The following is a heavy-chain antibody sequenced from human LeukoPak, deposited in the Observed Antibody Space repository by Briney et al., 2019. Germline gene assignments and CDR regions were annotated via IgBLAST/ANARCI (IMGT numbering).Heavy chain of an antibody. V-gene: IGHV4-34*01. Sequence: KPSETLSLTCAVYGGSFSGYYWSWIRQPPGKGLEWIGEINHSGSTNYNPSLKSRVTISVDTSKNQFSLKLSSVTAADTAVYYCARQLGYCSGGSCYSYYYYGMDVWGQGTTVTVSS. D-gene: IGHD2-15*01. CDR2: INHSGST. J-gene: IGHJ6*02. CDR3: ARQLGYCSGGSCYSYYYYGMDV. CDR1: GGSFSGYY.